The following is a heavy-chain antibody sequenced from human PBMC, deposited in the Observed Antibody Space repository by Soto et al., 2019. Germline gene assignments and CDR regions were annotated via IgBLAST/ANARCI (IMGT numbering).Heavy chain of an antibody. V-gene: IGHV1-3*05. CDR3: ARGIWHSGSYYFDY. CDR2: IDAGNGKT. J-gene: IGHJ4*02. CDR1: GYTFSKFA. D-gene: IGHD1-26*01. Sequence: QVQLVQSGAEEKKPGASVKLSCKASGYTFSKFAMHWVRQAPGQRLEWMGWIDAGNGKTKYSQKFQGRVTITRDTAASNADKELSSLRSEDTAIYYCARGIWHSGSYYFDYWGQGTLVTVSS.